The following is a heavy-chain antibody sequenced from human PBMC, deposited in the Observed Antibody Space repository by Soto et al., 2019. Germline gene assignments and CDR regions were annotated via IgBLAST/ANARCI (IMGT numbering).Heavy chain of an antibody. D-gene: IGHD3-22*01. CDR2: INPSGGST. CDR3: ARLGRDYDSSAHGSFAY. CDR1: GYTFTSYY. J-gene: IGHJ4*02. V-gene: IGHV1-46*01. Sequence: ASVKVSCKASGYTFTSYYMHWVRQAPGQGLEWMGIINPSGGSTSYAQKFQGRVTMTRDTSTSTVYMELSSLRSEDTAVYYCARLGRDYDSSAHGSFAYWGQGPLVTVS.